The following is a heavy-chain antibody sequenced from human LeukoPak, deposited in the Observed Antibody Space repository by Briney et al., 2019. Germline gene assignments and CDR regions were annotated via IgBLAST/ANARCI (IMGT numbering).Heavy chain of an antibody. CDR2: IIPIFGTA. CDR1: GGTFSSYA. V-gene: IGHV1-69*01. D-gene: IGHD3-22*01. CDR3: ARELTRYYYDSSGQDAFDI. J-gene: IGHJ3*02. Sequence: SVKVSCKASGGTFSSYAISWVRQAPGQGLEWMGGIIPIFGTANYAQKFQGRVTITADESTSTAYMELSSLRSEDTAVYYCARELTRYYYDSSGQDAFDIWGQGTMVAVSS.